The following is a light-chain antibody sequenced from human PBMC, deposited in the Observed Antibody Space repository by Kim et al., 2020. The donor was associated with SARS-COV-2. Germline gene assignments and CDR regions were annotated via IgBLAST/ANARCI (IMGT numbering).Light chain of an antibody. Sequence: EIVLTQSPGTLSLSPGERATLSCRASQSVRSSLLAWYQQKPGQAPRLLIYEAFKRVAGIPDRFSGSGSGTDFTLTISRPEPEDFAMYYCQQYGSPPYTFGQGTKLEI. V-gene: IGKV3-20*01. CDR1: QSVRSSL. CDR3: QQYGSPPYT. CDR2: EAF. J-gene: IGKJ2*01.